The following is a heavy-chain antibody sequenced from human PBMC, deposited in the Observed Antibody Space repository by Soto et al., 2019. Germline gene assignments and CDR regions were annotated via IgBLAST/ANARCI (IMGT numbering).Heavy chain of an antibody. Sequence: PGGSLRLSCAASGFTFSSYGMHGVRQAPGKGLEWVAVISYDGSNKYYADSVKGRFTISRDNSKNTLYLQMNSLRAEDTAVYYCAKDGGITIFGVANDAFDIWGQGTMVTVSS. CDR3: AKDGGITIFGVANDAFDI. D-gene: IGHD3-3*01. CDR2: ISYDGSNK. V-gene: IGHV3-30*18. CDR1: GFTFSSYG. J-gene: IGHJ3*02.